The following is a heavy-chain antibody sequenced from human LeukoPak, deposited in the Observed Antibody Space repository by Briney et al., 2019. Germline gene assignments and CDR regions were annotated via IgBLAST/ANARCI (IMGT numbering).Heavy chain of an antibody. J-gene: IGHJ4*02. CDR2: ISAYSGDT. V-gene: IGHV1-18*01. D-gene: IGHD3-3*02. CDR1: AYNFISYG. Sequence: ASVKVSCKASAYNFISYGISWVRLVPGQGLEWMGWISAYSGDTNYAQRFQGRVTMSTDTSTDTAYMELRSLKSEDTAVYYCARNAFKTSSENYFDFWGRGTLVTVSS. CDR3: ARNAFKTSSENYFDF.